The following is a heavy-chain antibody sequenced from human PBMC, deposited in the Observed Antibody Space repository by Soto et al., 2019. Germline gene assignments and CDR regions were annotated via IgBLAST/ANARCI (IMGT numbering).Heavy chain of an antibody. Sequence: PGGSLRLSCAASGFTFSDYTMNWVRQAPGKGLEWISYISKSSGSIQYADSVKGRFTISRDNAKNSLYLQMNSLRDEDTAVYYCARDLNWAFDYWGQGTLVTVSS. V-gene: IGHV3-48*02. J-gene: IGHJ4*02. CDR1: GFTFSDYT. CDR3: ARDLNWAFDY. CDR2: ISKSSGSI. D-gene: IGHD3-16*01.